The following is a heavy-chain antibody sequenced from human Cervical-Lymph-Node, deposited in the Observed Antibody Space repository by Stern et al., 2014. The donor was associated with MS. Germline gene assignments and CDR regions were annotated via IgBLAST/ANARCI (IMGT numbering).Heavy chain of an antibody. D-gene: IGHD5-12*01. CDR3: ARDYEDTSVLFDH. CDR2: ISYDGNHK. J-gene: IGHJ4*02. V-gene: IGHV3-30*03. Sequence: VQLEESGGAVVQPGRSLRLSCAASGFTFSSYGMHWVRQAPGKGLEWVTVISYDGNHKYYAASVKGRFTISRDNSKNTLHLQMNSVTPDDTAIYYCARDYEDTSVLFDHWGQGTLVTVSS. CDR1: GFTFSSYG.